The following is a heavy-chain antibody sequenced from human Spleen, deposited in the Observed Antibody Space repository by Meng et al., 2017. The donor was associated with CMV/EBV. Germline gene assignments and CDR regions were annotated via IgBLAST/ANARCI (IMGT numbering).Heavy chain of an antibody. D-gene: IGHD3-22*01. CDR3: ARADYYDSSGYDY. CDR1: GYTFTGYY. J-gene: IGHJ4*02. Sequence: QWQLGQAGAGVKRPGASVKGSCKASGYTFTGYYMHWVRQAPGQGLEWMGWIDPNSGGTNYAQKFQGRVTMTRDTSISTAYMELSRLRSDDTAVYYCARADYYDSSGYDYWGQGTLVTVSS. CDR2: IDPNSGGT. V-gene: IGHV1-2*02.